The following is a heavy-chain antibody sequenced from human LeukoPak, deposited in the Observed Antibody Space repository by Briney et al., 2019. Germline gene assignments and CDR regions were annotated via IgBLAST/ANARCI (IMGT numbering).Heavy chain of an antibody. CDR1: GFTFGYFA. D-gene: IGHD3-22*01. CDR2: IRSKTYGGTA. J-gene: IGHJ4*02. CDR3: TRARATYYYDSSGYM. V-gene: IGHV3-49*04. Sequence: GGSLRLSCTASGFTFGYFAMSWVRQAPGKGLDWVGFIRSKTYGGTAEYAASVKGRFTISRDDSKSVAYLHMNNLKTEDTAVYYCTRARATYYYDSSGYMGGQGTLVTVSS.